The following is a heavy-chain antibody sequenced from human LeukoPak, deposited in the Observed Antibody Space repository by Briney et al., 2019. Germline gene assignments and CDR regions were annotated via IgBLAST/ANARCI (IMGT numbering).Heavy chain of an antibody. CDR3: AREVCGGSCYPYYYYYYMDV. V-gene: IGHV3-30*03. Sequence: PGRSLRLSCAASGFTFSSYGMHWVRQAPGKGLEWVAVISYDGSNKYYADSVKGRFTISRDNAKNSLYLQMNSLRAEDTAVYYCAREVCGGSCYPYYYYYYMDVWGKGTTVTVSS. CDR1: GFTFSSYG. CDR2: ISYDGSNK. J-gene: IGHJ6*03. D-gene: IGHD2-15*01.